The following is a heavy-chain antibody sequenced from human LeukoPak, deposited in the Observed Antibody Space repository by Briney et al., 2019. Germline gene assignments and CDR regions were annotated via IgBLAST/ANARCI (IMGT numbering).Heavy chain of an antibody. CDR2: IKQDGSEK. D-gene: IGHD6-13*01. CDR3: ARDKAAAGRGWFAG. V-gene: IGHV3-7*01. J-gene: IGHJ5*02. Sequence: GGSLRLSCAASGFTFSSYWMSWVRQAPGKGLEGVANIKQDGSEKYYVGSVKGRFTISRDNAKNSLYLQMNSLRAEDAAVYYCARDKAAAGRGWFAGGGEASLLTVSS. CDR1: GFTFSSYW.